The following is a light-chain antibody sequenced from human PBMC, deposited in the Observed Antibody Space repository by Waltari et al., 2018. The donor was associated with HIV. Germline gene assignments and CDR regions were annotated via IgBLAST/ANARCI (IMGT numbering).Light chain of an antibody. J-gene: IGLJ2*01. CDR2: RIY. Sequence: QSVLTQPPSASGTPGQRVTIACSGGSGRDFVYCYQVLPGTAPKLLIQRIYQRASGVPDRFSGSKSGTSASLAISGLRSEDEADYYCAVWDDNLNVVFGGGTKLTVL. CDR3: AVWDDNLNVV. V-gene: IGLV1-47*01. CDR1: SGRDF.